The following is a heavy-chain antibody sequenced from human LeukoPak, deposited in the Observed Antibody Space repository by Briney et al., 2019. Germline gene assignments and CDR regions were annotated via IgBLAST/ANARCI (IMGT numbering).Heavy chain of an antibody. V-gene: IGHV4-34*01. Sequence: SETLSLTCAVYDESFSDYYCSWIRQPPRKGLEWIGEIDHSGSTNYNPSLQSRVTISVDTPKNQFSLKVSSVSAADTAVYYCARGNRPYGEHEAFDIWGHGTTVTVSP. CDR3: ARGNRPYGEHEAFDI. J-gene: IGHJ3*02. CDR1: DESFSDYY. CDR2: IDHSGST. D-gene: IGHD3-10*01.